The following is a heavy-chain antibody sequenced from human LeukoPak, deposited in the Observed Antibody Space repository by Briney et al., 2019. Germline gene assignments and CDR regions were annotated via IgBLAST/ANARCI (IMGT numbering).Heavy chain of an antibody. CDR2: IKQEGSEK. CDR1: GFTFSSYW. CDR3: ARLFLYAVTGTGRIDWYFDL. J-gene: IGHJ2*01. Sequence: PGGSLRLSCAASGFTFSSYWMGWVRQALGKGLEGVANIKQEGSEKYYVDSVVGRFPISRDNAKHSRYLQMNSLRAEDTAVYYCARLFLYAVTGTGRIDWYFDLWGRGTLVTVSS. V-gene: IGHV3-7*01. D-gene: IGHD6-19*01.